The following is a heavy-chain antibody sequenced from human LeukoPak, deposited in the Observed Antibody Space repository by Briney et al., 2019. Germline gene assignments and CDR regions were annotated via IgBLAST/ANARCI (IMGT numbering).Heavy chain of an antibody. Sequence: GGSLRLSCAAYGVTFSSYWMSWVRQAPGKGLEWVANIKQDGSEKYYVDSVKGRFTISRDNAKNSLYLQMNSLRAEDTAVYYCARDSPGGSYPFGPWGQGTLVTVSS. J-gene: IGHJ5*02. CDR2: IKQDGSEK. CDR3: ARDSPGGSYPFGP. V-gene: IGHV3-7*01. D-gene: IGHD1-26*01. CDR1: GVTFSSYW.